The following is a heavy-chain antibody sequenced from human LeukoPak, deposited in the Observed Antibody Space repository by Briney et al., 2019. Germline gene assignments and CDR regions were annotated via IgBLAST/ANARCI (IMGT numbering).Heavy chain of an antibody. V-gene: IGHV3-74*01. CDR2: INSDGSST. CDR1: GFTFSSYW. J-gene: IGHJ4*02. Sequence: GGPLRLSCAASGFTFSSYWMHWVRQAPGKGLVWVSRINSDGSSTSYADSVKGRFTISRDNAKNTLYLQMNSLRAEDTAVYYCARDYYDFWSGPLYYFDYWGQGTLVTVSS. D-gene: IGHD3-3*01. CDR3: ARDYYDFWSGPLYYFDY.